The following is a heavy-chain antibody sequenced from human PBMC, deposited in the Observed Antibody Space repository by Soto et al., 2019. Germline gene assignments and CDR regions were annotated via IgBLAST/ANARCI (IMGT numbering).Heavy chain of an antibody. CDR3: ARATTMVRGVIPRPFPDY. Sequence: GGSLRLSCAASGFTFSSYSMNWVRQAPGKGLEWVSSISSSSSYIYYADSVKGRFTISRDNAKNSLYLQMNSLRAEDTAVYYCARATTMVRGVIPRPFPDYWGQGTLVTVSS. CDR1: GFTFSSYS. D-gene: IGHD3-10*01. J-gene: IGHJ4*02. CDR2: ISSSSSYI. V-gene: IGHV3-21*01.